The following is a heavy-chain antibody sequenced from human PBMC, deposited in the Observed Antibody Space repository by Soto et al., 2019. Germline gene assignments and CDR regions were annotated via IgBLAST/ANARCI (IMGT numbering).Heavy chain of an antibody. D-gene: IGHD4-17*01. CDR3: ARGSYVYGGYRHWYYYGMDV. Sequence: PSETLSLTCTVSGGSISSYYWSWIRQPAGKGLEWIGRIYTSGSTNYNPSLKSRVTMSVDTSKNQFSLKLSSVTAADTAVYYCARGSYVYGGYRHWYYYGMDVWGQGTTVTVSS. CDR1: GGSISSYY. V-gene: IGHV4-4*07. J-gene: IGHJ6*02. CDR2: IYTSGST.